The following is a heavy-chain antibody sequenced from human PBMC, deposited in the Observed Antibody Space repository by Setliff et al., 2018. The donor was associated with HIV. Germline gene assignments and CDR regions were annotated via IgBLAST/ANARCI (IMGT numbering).Heavy chain of an antibody. Sequence: LSLTCTVSGCSISTYYWSWIRQPPGKGLEWIGYISYSWSTSYNPSLKSRVTLSVKTSKNQFSLKLNSVTAADTAVYYCARDSNATYFQHWGQGTLVTVSS. V-gene: IGHV4-59*01. J-gene: IGHJ1*01. CDR3: ARDSNATYFQH. D-gene: IGHD1-1*01. CDR1: GCSISTYY. CDR2: ISYSWST.